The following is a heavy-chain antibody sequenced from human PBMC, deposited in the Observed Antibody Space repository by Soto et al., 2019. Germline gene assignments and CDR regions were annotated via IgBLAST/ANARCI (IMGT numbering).Heavy chain of an antibody. V-gene: IGHV1-3*01. D-gene: IGHD1-26*01. CDR3: AWEVEDRSYSGGY. CDR2: INAGNGDT. Sequence: QVQLVQSGAEVKKPGASVRVSCKASGYTFTNYAMHWVRQAPGQRLEWMAWINAGNGDTKYSQKFQVRVSITRDTSATTAYMELSSMRSEDTAVYYCAWEVEDRSYSGGYWGQGTLVTVSS. CDR1: GYTFTNYA. J-gene: IGHJ4*02.